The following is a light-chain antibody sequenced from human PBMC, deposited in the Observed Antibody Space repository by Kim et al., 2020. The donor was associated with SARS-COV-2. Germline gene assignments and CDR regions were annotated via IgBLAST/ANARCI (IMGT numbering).Light chain of an antibody. CDR3: QQRRDYSGT. CDR1: QGISTY. Sequence: DIQLTQSPSFLSASVGDRVTITCRASQGISTYLAWYQQKPGKGPKLLIHTASILHTGVPSRFSGSGSGTEFTLTISSLQRENFATHYCQQRRDYSGTFGQGARREIK. V-gene: IGKV1-9*01. CDR2: TAS. J-gene: IGKJ5*01.